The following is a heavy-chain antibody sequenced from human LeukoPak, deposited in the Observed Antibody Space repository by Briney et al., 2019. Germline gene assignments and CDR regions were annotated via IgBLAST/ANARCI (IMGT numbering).Heavy chain of an antibody. V-gene: IGHV4-59*01. CDR3: ARSGEKWELLRAFDI. D-gene: IGHD1-26*01. J-gene: IGHJ3*02. Sequence: SETLSLTCTVSGVSISGYYWSWIRQPPGKGLEWIGYIYYSGSTYYNPSLKSRVTISVDTSKNQFSLKLSSVTAADTAVYYCARSGEKWELLRAFDIWGQGTMVTVSS. CDR2: IYYSGST. CDR1: GVSISGYY.